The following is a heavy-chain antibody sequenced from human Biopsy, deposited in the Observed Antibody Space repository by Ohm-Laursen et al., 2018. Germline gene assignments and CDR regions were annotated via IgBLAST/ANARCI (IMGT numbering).Heavy chain of an antibody. CDR1: GGSIGSGGHY. J-gene: IGHJ2*01. Sequence: SETLSLTCSVSGGSIGSGGHYWSWIRQPPGKGLEWIGYIYYTGSTNYNPSLKSRVTISVDTSMNHLSLRLTSVTAADTAVYYCARHAPSYSGSYWRYFDLWGRGTLVTVSS. V-gene: IGHV4-61*03. D-gene: IGHD1-26*01. CDR3: ARHAPSYSGSYWRYFDL. CDR2: IYYTGST.